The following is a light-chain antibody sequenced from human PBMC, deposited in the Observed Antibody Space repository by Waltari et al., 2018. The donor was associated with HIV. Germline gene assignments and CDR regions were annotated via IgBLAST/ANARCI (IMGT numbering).Light chain of an antibody. CDR1: RSHIGSHY. CDR2: RVN. V-gene: IGLV1-47*01. J-gene: IGLJ2*01. Sequence: QSVLTQPPSASGTPGQRVTISCSGNRSHIGSHYVDWYQQLPGTAPKLLIYRVNQRPSGVPDRFSGSKSGTSASLAISGLRSEDELDYYCAAWDDSLSGVVFGGGTKLTVL. CDR3: AAWDDSLSGVV.